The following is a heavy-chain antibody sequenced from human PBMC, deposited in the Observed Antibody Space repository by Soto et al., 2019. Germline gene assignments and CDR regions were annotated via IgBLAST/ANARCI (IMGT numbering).Heavy chain of an antibody. D-gene: IGHD2-8*02. Sequence: PSETLSLTCAVYGGSFSGYYWTWIRQPPGTGLEWIGEINHSGSTNYNPSLKGQVPILLDPSKNQFSLKLTFVTAAETAVYYCARNKITGLFDYWGQGTLVTVSS. CDR1: GGSFSGYY. CDR3: ARNKITGLFDY. V-gene: IGHV4-34*01. J-gene: IGHJ4*02. CDR2: INHSGST.